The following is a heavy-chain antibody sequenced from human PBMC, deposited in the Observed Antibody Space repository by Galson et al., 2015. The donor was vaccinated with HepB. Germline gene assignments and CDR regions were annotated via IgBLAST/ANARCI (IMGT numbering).Heavy chain of an antibody. CDR2: ISWNSGSI. J-gene: IGHJ3*02. V-gene: IGHV3-9*01. CDR3: AKEGGSGWEANDAFDI. D-gene: IGHD6-19*01. CDR1: GFTFDDYA. Sequence: SLRLSCAASGFTFDDYAMHWVRQAPGKGLEWVSGISWNSGSIGYADSVKGRFTISRDNAKNSLYLQMNSLRAEDTALYYCAKEGGSGWEANDAFDIWGQGTMVTVSS.